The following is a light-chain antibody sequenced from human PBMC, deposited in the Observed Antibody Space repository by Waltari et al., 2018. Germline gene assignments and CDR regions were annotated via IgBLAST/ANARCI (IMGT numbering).Light chain of an antibody. CDR1: DIGYKS. V-gene: IGLV3-21*02. J-gene: IGLJ3*02. CDR3: QVWDSSRAHVL. Sequence: SYVLTQAPSVSVAPGQTARITCGGIDIGYKSVHWYQQKPGQAPVLVVYNDSDRPAGIPERFSGSSSGDTATLTISRVEAGDEADYYCQVWDSSRAHVLFGGGTKVTVL. CDR2: NDS.